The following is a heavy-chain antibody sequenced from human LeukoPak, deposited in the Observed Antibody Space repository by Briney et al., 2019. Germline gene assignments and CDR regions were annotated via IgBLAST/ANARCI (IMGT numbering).Heavy chain of an antibody. Sequence: PGGSLRLSCAASGFTFSSYEMNWVRQAPGKGLEWVSYISSSGSTIYYADSVKGRFTISRDNAKNSLYLQMNSLRAEDTAVYYCARADIVVVPADTGEFDYWGQGTLVTVSS. V-gene: IGHV3-48*03. CDR3: ARADIVVVPADTGEFDY. CDR2: ISSSGSTI. D-gene: IGHD2-2*01. CDR1: GFTFSSYE. J-gene: IGHJ4*02.